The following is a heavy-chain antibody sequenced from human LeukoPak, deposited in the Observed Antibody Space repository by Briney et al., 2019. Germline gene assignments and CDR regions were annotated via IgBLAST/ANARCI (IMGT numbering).Heavy chain of an antibody. V-gene: IGHV4-4*07. CDR1: GGSVRSDY. CDR2: IQSSGTT. Sequence: SETLSLTCSVSGGSVRSDYWNWIRQPAGKGLEWIGRIQSSGTTNYNPSLKSRLTMSVDTSKNQFSLKLSSVTAADTDVYYCARDSGSGWYGQWGQGTLVTVSS. D-gene: IGHD6-19*01. J-gene: IGHJ4*02. CDR3: ARDSGSGWYGQ.